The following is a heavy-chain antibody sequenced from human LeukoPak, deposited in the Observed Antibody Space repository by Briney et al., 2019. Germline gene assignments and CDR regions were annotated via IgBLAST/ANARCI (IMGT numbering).Heavy chain of an antibody. Sequence: GGSLRLPCAASGFTFSSYSMNWVRQAPGKGLEWVGFIRTRAYGGTTEYAASVKGRFTISRDESKSLAYLQMNSLKTEDTAVYYCTRDGFGTVATGRYFDNWGQGTLVTVSS. D-gene: IGHD1-26*01. J-gene: IGHJ4*02. CDR3: TRDGFGTVATGRYFDN. CDR1: GFTFSSYS. CDR2: IRTRAYGGTT. V-gene: IGHV3-49*04.